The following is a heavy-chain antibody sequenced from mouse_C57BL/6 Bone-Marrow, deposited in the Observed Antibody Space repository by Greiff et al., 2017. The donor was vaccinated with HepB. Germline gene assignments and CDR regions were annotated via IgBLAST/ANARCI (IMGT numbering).Heavy chain of an antibody. D-gene: IGHD1-1*01. CDR3: ARRVVVAPYFDY. J-gene: IGHJ2*03. V-gene: IGHV5-6*01. CDR1: GFTFSSYG. Sequence: VQLKESGGDLVKPGGSLKLSCAASGFTFSSYGMSWVRQTPDKRLEWVATISSGGSYTYYPASVKGRFTISRDNAKNTLYLQMSSLTSEDTALYYGARRVVVAPYFDYGGQGTSLTVSS. CDR2: ISSGGSYT.